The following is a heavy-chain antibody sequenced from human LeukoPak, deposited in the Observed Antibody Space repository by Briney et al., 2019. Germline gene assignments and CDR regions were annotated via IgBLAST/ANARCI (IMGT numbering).Heavy chain of an antibody. V-gene: IGHV3-23*01. CDR1: GFTFSSYA. J-gene: IGHJ4*02. Sequence: GGSLRLSCAASGFTFSSYAMGWVRQAPGKGLEWVSAISGSDGSTYYADSVKGRFTISRDDSKNTLYLQMNSLRAEDTAVYYCAKVSYFDWFLPLDYWGQGTLVTVSS. CDR3: AKVSYFDWFLPLDY. CDR2: ISGSDGST. D-gene: IGHD3-9*01.